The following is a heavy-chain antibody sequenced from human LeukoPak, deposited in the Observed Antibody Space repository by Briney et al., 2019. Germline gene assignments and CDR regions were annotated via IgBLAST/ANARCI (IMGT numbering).Heavy chain of an antibody. D-gene: IGHD3-3*01. V-gene: IGHV3-23*01. CDR1: GFTFSSYA. Sequence: GGSLRLSCAASGFTFSSYAMSWVRQAPGQGLEWVSAISGSGGSTYYADSVKGRFTISRDNSKNTLYLQMNRLRAEDTAVYYCAKDGGGSLEWLPPMDVWGQGTTVTVSS. J-gene: IGHJ6*02. CDR3: AKDGGGSLEWLPPMDV. CDR2: ISGSGGST.